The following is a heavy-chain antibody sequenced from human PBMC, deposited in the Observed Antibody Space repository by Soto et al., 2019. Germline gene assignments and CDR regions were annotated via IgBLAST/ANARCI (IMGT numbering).Heavy chain of an antibody. V-gene: IGHV1-69*01. CDR1: GGTFSSYA. Sequence: QVQLVQSGDAVKKPGSSVKVSCKASGGTFSSYAISWVRQAPGHGLAWMGAIIPSFGPANYAQKFQGRVTITANEATSTACVERSSLRSEDTAVYYCACTIIVFVTNNRFDPWGQGTIVTVSS. D-gene: IGHD3-22*01. CDR2: IIPSFGPA. CDR3: ACTIIVFVTNNRFDP. J-gene: IGHJ5*02.